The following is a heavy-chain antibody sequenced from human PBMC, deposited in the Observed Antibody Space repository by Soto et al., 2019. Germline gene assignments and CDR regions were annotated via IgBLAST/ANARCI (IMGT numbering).Heavy chain of an antibody. J-gene: IGHJ6*03. CDR1: GFTFGSYA. D-gene: IGHD6-6*01. V-gene: IGHV3-23*04. Sequence: VHLVDSGGGLVQPGGSLRLSCAASGFTFGSYAMTWVRQAPGKGLEWVSGISGGGIGRYYSDSVEARFNISRDKPKNLLYLQMNTLRAEDTAVYFCARVRFPSAPRRPLDYYFMDVWGNGTTITVSS. CDR2: ISGGGIGR. CDR3: ARVRFPSAPRRPLDYYFMDV.